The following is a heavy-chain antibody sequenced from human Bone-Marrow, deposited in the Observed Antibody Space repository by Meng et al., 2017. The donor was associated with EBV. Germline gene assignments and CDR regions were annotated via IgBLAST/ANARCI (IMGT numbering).Heavy chain of an antibody. J-gene: IGHJ5*02. CDR3: ARRAASWFDP. D-gene: IGHD5-18*01. CDR1: GESITTYTSY. Sequence: QLQLQESDPGLVKPSATLSLTCTVSGESITTYTSYWGWIRQPPGKGLEWIGTIYHSGTTYYNPSLQSRVTISVDTSKNQFSLKMNSVTAADTAVYYCARRAASWFDPWGQGALVTVSS. V-gene: IGHV4-39*01. CDR2: IYHSGTT.